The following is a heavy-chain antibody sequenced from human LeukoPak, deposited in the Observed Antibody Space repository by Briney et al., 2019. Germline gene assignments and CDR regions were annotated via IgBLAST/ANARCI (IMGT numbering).Heavy chain of an antibody. J-gene: IGHJ6*03. CDR1: GGSISSSSYY. Sequence: SETLSLTCTVSGGSISSSSYYWGWIRQPPGKGLEWIGSIYYSGSTNYNPSLKSRVTISVDTSKNQFSLKLSSVTAADTAVYYCARDTPLEGHYYMDVWGKGTTVTVSS. CDR2: IYYSGST. V-gene: IGHV4-39*07. CDR3: ARDTPLEGHYYMDV.